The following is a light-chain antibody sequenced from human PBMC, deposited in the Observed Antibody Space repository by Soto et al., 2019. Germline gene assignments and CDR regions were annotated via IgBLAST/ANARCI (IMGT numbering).Light chain of an antibody. V-gene: IGLV2-14*01. CDR2: EVS. CDR1: SSDVGAYNY. Sequence: QSVLAQPASVSGSPGQSIAISCTGTSSDVGAYNYVSWYQQHPGKAPKLIVHEVSDRPSGVSDRFSGSKSGNTASLTISGLQAEDEADYYCSSYTGPYTLVFGTGTKVTVL. CDR3: SSYTGPYTLV. J-gene: IGLJ1*01.